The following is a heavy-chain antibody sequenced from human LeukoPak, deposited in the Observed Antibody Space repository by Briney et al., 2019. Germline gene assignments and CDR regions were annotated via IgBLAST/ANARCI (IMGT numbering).Heavy chain of an antibody. CDR1: GYTFTSYG. D-gene: IGHD3-9*01. J-gene: IGHJ4*02. Sequence: ASVKVSCKASGYTFTSYGISWVRQAPGQGLEWMGRISAYNGNTNYAQKLQGRVTMTTDTSTSTAYMELRSLRSDDTAVYYCARGGSYDILTGYYPIDYWGQGTLVTVSS. CDR2: ISAYNGNT. CDR3: ARGGSYDILTGYYPIDY. V-gene: IGHV1-18*01.